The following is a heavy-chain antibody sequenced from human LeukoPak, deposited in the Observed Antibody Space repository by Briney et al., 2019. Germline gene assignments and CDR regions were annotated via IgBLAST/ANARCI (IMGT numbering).Heavy chain of an antibody. V-gene: IGHV4-59*01. J-gene: IGHJ4*02. D-gene: IGHD3-10*01. CDR2: IYYSGST. Sequence: PSETLSLTCTVSGGSISSYYWSWIRQPPGKGLEWIGYIYYSGSTNYNPSLKSRVTISVDTSKNQFSLKLSSVTAADTAVYYCARDLSYGSGTSYFDYWGQGTLVTVSS. CDR3: ARDLSYGSGTSYFDY. CDR1: GGSISSYY.